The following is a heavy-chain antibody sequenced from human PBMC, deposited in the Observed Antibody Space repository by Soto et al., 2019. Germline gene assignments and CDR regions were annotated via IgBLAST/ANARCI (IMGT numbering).Heavy chain of an antibody. CDR3: ARGGGFCGDDCYKGGIDY. J-gene: IGHJ4*02. CDR2: ISYDGNDK. V-gene: IGHV3-30-3*01. D-gene: IGHD2-21*02. Sequence: QVQLVESGGGVVQPGRSLRLSCAASGFAFSPYAMHWVRQAPGKGLEWVAVISYDGNDKFYADYVKGRFTISRDNSKNTLYLQMNSLRPEDTAIHYCARGGGFCGDDCYKGGIDYWGQGTLVTVSS. CDR1: GFAFSPYA.